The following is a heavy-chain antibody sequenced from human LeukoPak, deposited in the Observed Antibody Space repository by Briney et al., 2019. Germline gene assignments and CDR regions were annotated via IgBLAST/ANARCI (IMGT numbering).Heavy chain of an antibody. CDR3: AKRGVVIRVILVGFHKEAYYFDS. CDR1: GITLSNYV. D-gene: IGHD3-22*01. CDR2: ISGSGGST. V-gene: IGHV3-23*01. Sequence: GGSLRLSCAVSGITLSNYVMSWVRQAPGKGLEWVAGISGSGGSTYYADSVKGRFTISRDNPKNTLYLQMNSLRAEDTAVYFCAKRGVVIRVILVGFHKEAYYFDSWGQGALVTVSS. J-gene: IGHJ4*02.